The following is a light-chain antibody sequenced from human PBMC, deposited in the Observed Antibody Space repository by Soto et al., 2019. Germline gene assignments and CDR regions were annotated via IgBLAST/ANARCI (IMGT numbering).Light chain of an antibody. CDR3: AAWDDSLNGLV. J-gene: IGLJ1*01. CDR2: NNN. Sequence: QSVLTQPPSASGTPGQRVTISCSGSSSNIGSNTVNWYQQLPGTAPKLLIYNNNQRPSGVPDRFSGYKSGTSASLAISGLQSEDEADYYCAAWDDSLNGLVFGTGTKLTFL. V-gene: IGLV1-44*01. CDR1: SSNIGSNT.